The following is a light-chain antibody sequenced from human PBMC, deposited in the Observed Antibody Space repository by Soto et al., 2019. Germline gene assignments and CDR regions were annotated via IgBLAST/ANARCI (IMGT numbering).Light chain of an antibody. CDR3: SSYAGTSVV. CDR1: SSDVGGYNY. V-gene: IGLV2-8*01. CDR2: EVT. J-gene: IGLJ2*01. Sequence: QSALTQPPSASGSPGQSVTISCTGTSSDVGGYNYVSWYQQLPGKAPKLIIYEVTKRPSGVPDRFSGSKSGNTASLSVSGLRAEDEADYYCSSYAGTSVVFGGGTKLTVL.